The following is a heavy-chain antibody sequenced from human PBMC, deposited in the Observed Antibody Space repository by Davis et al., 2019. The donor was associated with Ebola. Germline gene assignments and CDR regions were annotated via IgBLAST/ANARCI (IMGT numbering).Heavy chain of an antibody. CDR1: GFTFSNFA. J-gene: IGHJ6*02. CDR2: LSGSGGLS. D-gene: IGHD4-11*01. V-gene: IGHV3-23*01. Sequence: GESLKISCVASGFTFSNFAFVWVRQAPGKGLEWVSALSGSGGLSYYADSVKGRFTISRDNSKNTLYLQMNSLTAEDTAVYYCARGGETVTGTASHGMDVWGQGTTVTVSS. CDR3: ARGGETVTGTASHGMDV.